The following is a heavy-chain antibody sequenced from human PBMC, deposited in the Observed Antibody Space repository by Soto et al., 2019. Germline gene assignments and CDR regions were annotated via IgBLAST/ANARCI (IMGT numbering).Heavy chain of an antibody. V-gene: IGHV3-66*01. CDR2: IYSGGST. J-gene: IGHJ6*02. CDR3: ARDCRFLEWLCYGMDV. CDR1: GFTVSSNY. Sequence: GGSLRLSCAASGFTVSSNYMSWVRQAPGKGLEWVSVIYSGGSTYYADSVKGRFTISRDNSKNTLYLQMNSLRAEDTAVYYCARDCRFLEWLCYGMDVWGQGTTVTVSS. D-gene: IGHD3-3*01.